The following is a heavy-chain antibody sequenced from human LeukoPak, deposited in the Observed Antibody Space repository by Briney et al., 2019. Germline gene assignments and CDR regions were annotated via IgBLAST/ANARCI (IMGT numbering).Heavy chain of an antibody. CDR2: ISSSSSYI. CDR3: ARYGQGSITMIVAASAFDI. D-gene: IGHD3-22*01. CDR1: GFTFSSYS. J-gene: IGHJ3*02. V-gene: IGHV3-21*01. Sequence: GGSLRLSCAASGFTFSSYSMNWVRQAPGKGLEWVSSISSSSSYIYYADSVKGRFTISRDNAKNSLYLQMNSLRAEDTAVYYCARYGQGSITMIVAASAFDIWGQGTMVTVSS.